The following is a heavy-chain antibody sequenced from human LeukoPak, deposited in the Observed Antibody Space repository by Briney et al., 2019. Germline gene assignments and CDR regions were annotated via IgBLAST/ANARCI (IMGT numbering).Heavy chain of an antibody. CDR2: ISYDGSNK. V-gene: IGHV3-30-3*01. CDR3: ARDGYDSSGYYFDY. J-gene: IGHJ4*02. D-gene: IGHD3-22*01. Sequence: LTGGSLRLSCAASGFTFSSYAIHWVRQAPGKGLEWVAVISYDGSNKYYADSVKGRFTISRDNSKNTLYLQMNSLRAEDTAVYYCARDGYDSSGYYFDYWGQGTLVTVSS. CDR1: GFTFSSYA.